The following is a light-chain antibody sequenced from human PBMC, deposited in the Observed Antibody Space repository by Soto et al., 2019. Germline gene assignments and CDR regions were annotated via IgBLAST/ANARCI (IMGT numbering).Light chain of an antibody. Sequence: DIQMTQSPSSLSASVGDSVTITCRASQGINKFLAWFQQKPATAPKSLISTASRLQGGVPSRFSGSGSGTHFTLTINNLQPEDFATYYCQQYESFPLTFGGGTRVEIK. CDR1: QGINKF. J-gene: IGKJ4*01. V-gene: IGKV1-16*01. CDR3: QQYESFPLT. CDR2: TAS.